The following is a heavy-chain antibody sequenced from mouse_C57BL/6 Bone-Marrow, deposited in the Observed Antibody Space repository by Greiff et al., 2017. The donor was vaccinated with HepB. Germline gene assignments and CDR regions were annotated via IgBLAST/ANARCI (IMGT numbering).Heavy chain of an antibody. CDR1: GYTFTSYG. J-gene: IGHJ3*01. Sequence: QVQPKESGAELARPGASVKLSCKASGYTFTSYGISWVKQRTGQGLEWIGEIYPRSGNTYYNEKFKGKATLTADKSSSTAYMELRSLTSEDSAVYFCARGAYWGQGTLVTVSA. CDR2: IYPRSGNT. V-gene: IGHV1-81*01. CDR3: ARGAY.